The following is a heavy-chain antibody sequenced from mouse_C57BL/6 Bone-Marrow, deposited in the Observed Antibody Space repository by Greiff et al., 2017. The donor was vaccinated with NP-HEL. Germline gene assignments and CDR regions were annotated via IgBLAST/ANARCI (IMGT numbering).Heavy chain of an antibody. D-gene: IGHD3-2*02. J-gene: IGHJ4*01. CDR2: IRNKANGYTT. Sequence: EVQRVESGGGLVQPGGSLSLSCAASGFTFTDYYMSWVRQPPGKALEWLGFIRNKANGYTTEYRASVKGRFTISRDNSQSILYLQMNALRAEDSATYYCARSAQATRYYAMDYWGQGTSVTVSS. CDR1: GFTFTDYY. CDR3: ARSAQATRYYAMDY. V-gene: IGHV7-3*01.